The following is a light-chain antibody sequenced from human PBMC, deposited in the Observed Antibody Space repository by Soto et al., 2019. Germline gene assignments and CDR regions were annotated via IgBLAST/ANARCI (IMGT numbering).Light chain of an antibody. Sequence: DIVMTQSPDSLAVSLGERATINCKSSQRVLYSSNNKNYLAWYQQKPGQPPKLLIYWASTRESGVPDRFSGSGPGTDFTLTISSLQAEDVAVYYCQQYYSTPLTFGQGTKVEIK. CDR3: QQYYSTPLT. CDR1: QRVLYSSNNKNY. V-gene: IGKV4-1*01. J-gene: IGKJ1*01. CDR2: WAS.